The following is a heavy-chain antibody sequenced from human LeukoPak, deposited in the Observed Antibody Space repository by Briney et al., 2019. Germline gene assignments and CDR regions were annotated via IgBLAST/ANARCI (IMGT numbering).Heavy chain of an antibody. CDR2: IYYSGST. J-gene: IGHJ4*02. CDR1: GGSISSYY. Sequence: KASETLSLTCTVSGGSISSYYWSWIRQPPGKGLEWIGYIYYSGSTNYNPSLKSRVTISVDTSKNQFSLKLSSVTAADTAVYYCARLVGANYFDYWGQGTLVTVSS. CDR3: ARLVGANYFDY. V-gene: IGHV4-59*08. D-gene: IGHD1-26*01.